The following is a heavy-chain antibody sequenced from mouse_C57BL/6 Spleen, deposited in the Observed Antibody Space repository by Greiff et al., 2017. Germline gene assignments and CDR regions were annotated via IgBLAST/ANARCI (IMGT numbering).Heavy chain of an antibody. CDR2: IYPRSGNT. J-gene: IGHJ2*01. CDR1: GYTFTSYG. Sequence: VKLQESGAELARPGASVKLSCKASGYTFTSYGISWVKQRTGQGLEWIGEIYPRSGNTYYNEKFKGKATLTADKSSSTAYMELRSLTSEDSAVYFCARPDPYYFDYWGQGTTLTVSS. CDR3: ARPDPYYFDY. V-gene: IGHV1-81*01.